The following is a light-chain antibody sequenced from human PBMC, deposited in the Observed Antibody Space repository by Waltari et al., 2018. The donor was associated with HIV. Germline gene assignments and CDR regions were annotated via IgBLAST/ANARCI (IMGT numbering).Light chain of an antibody. CDR3: SSTDSSGTVV. J-gene: IGLJ2*01. CDR2: KDK. CDR1: VLPNPY. Sequence: SFELTQPPSLSVSPGQTARITCSGDVLPNPYVSWYRLKPGQATINLIYKDKARPSVIAERISASTSGTTVTLTISGAQAEDEADYICSSTDSSGTVVFGGGTRLTVL. V-gene: IGLV3-25*03.